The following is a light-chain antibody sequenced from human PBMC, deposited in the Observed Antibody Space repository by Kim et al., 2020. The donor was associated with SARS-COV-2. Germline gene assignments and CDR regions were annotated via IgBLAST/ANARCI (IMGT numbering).Light chain of an antibody. CDR3: CSYASSSPWV. J-gene: IGLJ3*02. Sequence: GQSFTISCTGTSSDVGGYNYVSWYQQHPGKAPKLIIYEGSKRPSGVSNRFSGSKSGNTASLTISGLQTEDEADYYCCSYASSSPWVFGGGTKLTVL. CDR1: SSDVGGYNY. V-gene: IGLV2-23*01. CDR2: EGS.